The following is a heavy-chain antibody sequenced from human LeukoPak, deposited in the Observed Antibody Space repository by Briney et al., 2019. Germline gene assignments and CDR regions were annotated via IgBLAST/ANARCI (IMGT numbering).Heavy chain of an antibody. V-gene: IGHV4-59*08. J-gene: IGHJ4*02. Sequence: SETLSLTRTVSGGSISSYYWSWIRQPPGKGLEWIGYLYYSGSTNYNPSLKSRVTISVDTSKNQFSLKLSSVTAADTAVYYCARLVRAYSLPYYFDFWGQGTLVTVSS. CDR2: LYYSGST. D-gene: IGHD5-18*01. CDR1: GGSISSYY. CDR3: ARLVRAYSLPYYFDF.